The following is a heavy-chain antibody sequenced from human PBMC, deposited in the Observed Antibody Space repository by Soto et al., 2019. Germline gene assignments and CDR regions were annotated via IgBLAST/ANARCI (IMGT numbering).Heavy chain of an antibody. J-gene: IGHJ4*02. Sequence: QVQLQESGPGLVKPSETLSLTCTVSGGSISSYYWSWIRQPPGKGLEWIGYIYYSGSTNYNPSLKSRVTISVDTSKNQFSLKLSSVTAADTAVYYCARNKDYGDLPDHWGQGTLVTVSS. D-gene: IGHD4-17*01. CDR2: IYYSGST. CDR1: GGSISSYY. V-gene: IGHV4-59*01. CDR3: ARNKDYGDLPDH.